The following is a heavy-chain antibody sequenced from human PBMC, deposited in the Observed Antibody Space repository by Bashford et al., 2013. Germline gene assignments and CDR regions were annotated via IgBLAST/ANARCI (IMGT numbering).Heavy chain of an antibody. J-gene: IGHJ4*02. CDR3: ARGSVVVAAYFDY. D-gene: IGHD2-15*01. Sequence: SSETLSLTCFVSGETITYYQWSWIRQSPGKGLEWIGTISHDGTTNYNPSLESRVSMSVDMSKTHFSLNLESVTAADTAVYFCARGSVVVAAYFDYWGQGTLVTVSS. CDR2: ISHDGTT. CDR1: GETITYYQ. V-gene: IGHV4-59*12.